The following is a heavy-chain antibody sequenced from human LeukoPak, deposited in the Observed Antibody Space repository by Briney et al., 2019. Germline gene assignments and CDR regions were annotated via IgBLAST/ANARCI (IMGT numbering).Heavy chain of an antibody. V-gene: IGHV1-2*02. J-gene: IGHJ5*02. CDR2: INPNSGGT. CDR3: AREDCSGGSCYQNWFDP. Sequence: ASVKVSCKASGGTFSSYAISWVRQAPGQGLEWMGWINPNSGGTNYAQKFQGRVTMTRDTPISTAYMELSRLRSDDTAVYYCAREDCSGGSCYQNWFDPWGQGTLVTVSS. CDR1: GGTFSSYA. D-gene: IGHD2-15*01.